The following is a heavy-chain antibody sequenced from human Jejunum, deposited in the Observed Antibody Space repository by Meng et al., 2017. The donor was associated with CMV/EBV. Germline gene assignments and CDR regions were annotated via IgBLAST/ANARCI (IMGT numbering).Heavy chain of an antibody. CDR1: GFSFGVYS. V-gene: IGHV3-48*01. J-gene: IGHJ4*02. CDR2: IDSFSSTM. CDR3: ARDSIASALDY. Sequence: CAASGFSFGVYSMNWVRQAPGKGLEWLAYIDSFSSTMYYIDSIKGRFTISRDNAKNSLYLQMNSLSAEDTAVYYCARDSIASALDYWGQGVLVTLL. D-gene: IGHD6-13*01.